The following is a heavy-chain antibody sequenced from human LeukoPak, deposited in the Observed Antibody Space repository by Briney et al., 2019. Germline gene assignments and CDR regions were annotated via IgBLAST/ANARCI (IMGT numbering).Heavy chain of an antibody. J-gene: IGHJ4*02. V-gene: IGHV3-23*01. Sequence: GGSLRLSCAASGLTLNRYAMCWVRQAPGKGLGWVSAIIAPGGNTYYADSVKGRFTISRDSSKNTLYLQMNSLRVEDTAVYYCARGGDYGVKIDYWGQGTLVPVPS. CDR1: GLTLNRYA. CDR3: ARGGDYGVKIDY. CDR2: IIAPGGNT. D-gene: IGHD4-17*01.